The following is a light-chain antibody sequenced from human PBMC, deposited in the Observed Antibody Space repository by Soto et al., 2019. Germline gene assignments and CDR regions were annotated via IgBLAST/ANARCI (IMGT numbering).Light chain of an antibody. Sequence: EIVLTQSPGTLSLSPGERATLSCRASQTITTLAWYQRKPGQAPRLLIYRVSSRATGVPDRFSGSGSGTDFTLTISRLEPEDFAVYYCQQYGSSPPITFGQGTRLE. CDR1: QTITT. CDR3: QQYGSSPPIT. CDR2: RVS. V-gene: IGKV3-20*01. J-gene: IGKJ5*01.